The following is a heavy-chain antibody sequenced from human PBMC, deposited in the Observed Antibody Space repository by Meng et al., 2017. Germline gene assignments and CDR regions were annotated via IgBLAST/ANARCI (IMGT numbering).Heavy chain of an antibody. D-gene: IGHD3-22*01. J-gene: IGHJ4*02. CDR3: ADSPLNYYESSGYYYVFFDY. Sequence: SGPTLVTPTQTLTLTCTYSGISLSTSRVSGGWIRQPPGKAVEWLALIYWDDDKRYSPSLKSRHTITKDTAKNQVVLTMLNMDPVDTATYSCADSPLNYYESSGYYYVFFDYWGQGTLVTVSS. CDR1: GISLSTSRVS. V-gene: IGHV2-5*02. CDR2: IYWDDDK.